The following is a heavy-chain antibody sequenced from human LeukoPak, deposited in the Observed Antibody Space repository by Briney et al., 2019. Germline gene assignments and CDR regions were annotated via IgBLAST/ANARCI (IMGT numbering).Heavy chain of an antibody. J-gene: IGHJ4*02. D-gene: IGHD6-6*01. V-gene: IGHV3-23*01. CDR2: FGSSGGT. CDR3: AKAGQYISSPGREVDY. Sequence: GGSLRLSCAASGFTFSSYAMSWVRQAPGKGLEWVSAFGSSGGTYYADSVKGRFTISRDNSKNTLYLHMSSLRAEDTAVYYCAKAGQYISSPGREVDYWGQGTLVTVSS. CDR1: GFTFSSYA.